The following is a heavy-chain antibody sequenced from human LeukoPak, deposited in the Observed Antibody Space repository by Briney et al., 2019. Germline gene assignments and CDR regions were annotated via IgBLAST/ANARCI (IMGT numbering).Heavy chain of an antibody. Sequence: GGSLRLSCAASGFTFSSYVMHWVRQAPGKGLEWVANINEDGSEKYYLDSVRGRFTISRDNAKNSLYLQMDSLRAEDTAVYYCARLFVYGSGAEAFDYWGQGALVTVSS. CDR2: INEDGSEK. D-gene: IGHD3-10*01. J-gene: IGHJ4*02. CDR3: ARLFVYGSGAEAFDY. V-gene: IGHV3-7*01. CDR1: GFTFSSYV.